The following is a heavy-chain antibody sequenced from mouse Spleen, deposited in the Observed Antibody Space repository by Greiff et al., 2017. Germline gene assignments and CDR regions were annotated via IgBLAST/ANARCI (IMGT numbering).Heavy chain of an antibody. CDR2: IHPNSGST. D-gene: IGHD1-2*01. J-gene: IGHJ4*01. CDR3: ARSTTATPYAMDY. CDR1: GYTFTSYW. V-gene: IGHV1-64*01. Sequence: VQLQQSGAELVKPGASVKLSCKASGYTFTSYWMHWVKQRPGQGLEWIAMIHPNSGSTNYNEKFKSKATLTVDKSSSTAYMQLSSLTSEDSAVYYCARSTTATPYAMDYWGQGTSVTVSS.